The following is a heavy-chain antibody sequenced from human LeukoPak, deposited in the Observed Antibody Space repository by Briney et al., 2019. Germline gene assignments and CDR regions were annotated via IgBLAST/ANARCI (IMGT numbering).Heavy chain of an antibody. CDR2: IYYSGST. J-gene: IGHJ5*02. V-gene: IGHV4-59*01. CDR1: GGSISSYY. D-gene: IGHD5-24*01. Sequence: SETLSLTCTVSGGSISSYYWSWIRQPPGKGLEWIGYIYYSGSTNYNPSLTSRVTISVDTSKNQFSLKLSSVTAADTAVYYCAREEMATTRGFDPWGQGTLVTVSS. CDR3: AREEMATTRGFDP.